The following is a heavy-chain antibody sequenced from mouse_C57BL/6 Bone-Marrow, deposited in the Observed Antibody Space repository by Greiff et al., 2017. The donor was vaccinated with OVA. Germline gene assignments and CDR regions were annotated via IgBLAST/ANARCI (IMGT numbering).Heavy chain of an antibody. D-gene: IGHD1-1*01. Sequence: QVQLQQSGPGLVQPSQSLSITCTVSGFSLTSYGVHWVRQSPGTGLEWLGVIWSGGSTDYNAAFISRLSISKDNSKSQVFFKMNSLQADDTAIYYCASHLIYYYGSSPFAYWGQGTLVTVSA. V-gene: IGHV2-2*01. CDR1: GFSLTSYG. CDR3: ASHLIYYYGSSPFAY. CDR2: IWSGGST. J-gene: IGHJ3*01.